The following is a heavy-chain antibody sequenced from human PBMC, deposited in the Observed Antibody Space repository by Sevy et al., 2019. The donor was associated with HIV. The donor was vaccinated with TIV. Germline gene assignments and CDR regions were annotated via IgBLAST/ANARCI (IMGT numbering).Heavy chain of an antibody. J-gene: IGHJ4*02. CDR3: ATTKDYYDSSAYPVDY. CDR1: GYTLTAFA. V-gene: IGHV1-24*01. D-gene: IGHD3-22*01. CDR2: FDPEDDER. Sequence: ASVKVSCKVSGYTLTAFAMHWVRQAPGKGLEWMGTFDPEDDERIYAQKFQGRVSMTEDTSADTAYIELSSLRSEDTAIYYCATTKDYYDSSAYPVDYWGQGTLVTVSS.